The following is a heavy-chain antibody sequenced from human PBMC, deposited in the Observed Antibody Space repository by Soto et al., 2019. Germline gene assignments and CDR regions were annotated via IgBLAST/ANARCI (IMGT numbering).Heavy chain of an antibody. Sequence: EVQLLESGGDLAQSGGSLRLSCAASGFSFSLWSMTWVRQAPGRGLEWVAGISSSGGKKYYADSVRGRFTISRDNSGNTLYLQMNSLIVEDTAVYYCAKDVRAWDLGHFANWGQGTLVTVSS. CDR3: AKDVRAWDLGHFAN. V-gene: IGHV3-23*01. CDR1: GFSFSLWS. CDR2: ISSSGGKK. D-gene: IGHD3-10*02. J-gene: IGHJ4*02.